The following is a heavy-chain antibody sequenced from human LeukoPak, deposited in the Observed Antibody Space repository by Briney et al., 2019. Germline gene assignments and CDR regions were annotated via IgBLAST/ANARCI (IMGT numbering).Heavy chain of an antibody. D-gene: IGHD4-23*01. CDR2: IYYSGST. Sequence: SETLSLTCTVSGGSISSGDYYWRWIRQPPGKGLEWIGYIYYSGSTYYNPSLKSRVTISVDTSKNQFSLKLSSVTAADTAVYYCARVGGYYYYYGMDVWGQGTTVTVSS. CDR3: ARVGGYYYYYGMDV. CDR1: GGSISSGDYY. V-gene: IGHV4-30-4*01. J-gene: IGHJ6*02.